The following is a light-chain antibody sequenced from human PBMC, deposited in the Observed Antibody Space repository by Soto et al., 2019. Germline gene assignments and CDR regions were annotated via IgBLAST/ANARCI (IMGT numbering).Light chain of an antibody. Sequence: QSVLTQPRSVSGSPGQSVTISCTGTYSDIGSYNDVSWYQHHPAKAPRLMIFDVSQRPSGVPDRFSGYKSGNTASLTISGLQTEDEADYYCCSYVRAYRLMIFGEGTKLTVL. J-gene: IGLJ2*01. CDR1: YSDIGSYND. CDR2: DVS. V-gene: IGLV2-11*01. CDR3: CSYVRAYRLMI.